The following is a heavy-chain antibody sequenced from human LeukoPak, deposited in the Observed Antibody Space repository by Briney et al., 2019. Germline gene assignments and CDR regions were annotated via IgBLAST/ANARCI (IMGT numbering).Heavy chain of an antibody. CDR1: GYSFTSYW. J-gene: IGHJ6*03. CDR3: ARQSRGYSGYDYYYYMDV. Sequence: GESLQISCKGSGYSFTSYWIGWVRQMPGKGLEWMGIIFPGDSDTRYSPSFRGQVTISADKSISTAYLQWSSLRASDTAMYYCARQSRGYSGYDYYYYMDVWGKGTTVTVSS. V-gene: IGHV5-51*01. CDR2: IFPGDSDT. D-gene: IGHD5-12*01.